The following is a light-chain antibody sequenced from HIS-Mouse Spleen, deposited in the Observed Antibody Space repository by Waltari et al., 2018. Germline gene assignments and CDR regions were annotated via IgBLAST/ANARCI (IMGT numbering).Light chain of an antibody. V-gene: IGLV1-44*01. CDR3: AAWDDSLNGWV. CDR1: SSNIGSNT. Sequence: QSVLTQPPSASGTPGQRVTISCSGSSSNIGSNTVNWYQQLPGTAPKLLIYSNHRRPSGVPDRFAGSKSGTSASLAISGLQSEDEAEYYCAAWDDSLNGWVFGGGTKLTVL. J-gene: IGLJ3*02. CDR2: SNH.